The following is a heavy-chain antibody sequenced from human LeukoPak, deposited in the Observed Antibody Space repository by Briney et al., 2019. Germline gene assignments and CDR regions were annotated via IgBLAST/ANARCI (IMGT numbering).Heavy chain of an antibody. J-gene: IGHJ4*02. CDR3: ATYYYDSSGYYWFDY. Sequence: SETLSLTCTVSGGSISSYYWSWIRQPPGKGLEWIGYIYYSGSTNYNPSLKSRVTISVDTSKNQFSLKLSSVTAADTAVYYCATYYYDSSGYYWFDYWGQGTLVTVSS. D-gene: IGHD3-22*01. V-gene: IGHV4-59*01. CDR2: IYYSGST. CDR1: GGSISSYY.